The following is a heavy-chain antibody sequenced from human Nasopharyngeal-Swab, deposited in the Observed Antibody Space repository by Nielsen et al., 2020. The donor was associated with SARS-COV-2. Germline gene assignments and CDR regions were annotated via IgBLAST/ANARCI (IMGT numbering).Heavy chain of an antibody. Sequence: WIRQPPGKGLEWVSYISSSSSYIYYADSVKGRFTISRDNAKNSLYLQMNSLRAEDTAVYYCARTGLGYWGQGTLVTVSS. CDR3: ARTGLGY. V-gene: IGHV3-21*05. J-gene: IGHJ4*02. D-gene: IGHD1-14*01. CDR2: ISSSSSYI.